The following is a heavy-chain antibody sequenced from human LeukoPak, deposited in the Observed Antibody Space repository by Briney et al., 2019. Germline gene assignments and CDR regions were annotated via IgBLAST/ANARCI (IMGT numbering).Heavy chain of an antibody. CDR2: IKGDGSDK. CDR3: AKDRDYYGSGSYYTSDYFDY. CDR1: GFTFSSSW. J-gene: IGHJ4*02. Sequence: GGSLRLSCAASGFTFSSSWMTWVRQAPGKGLEWLANIKGDGSDKNYVDSVKGRFTISRDNAKNSLFLQMNSLRAEDTAVYYCAKDRDYYGSGSYYTSDYFDYWGQGTLVTVSS. D-gene: IGHD3-10*01. V-gene: IGHV3-7*01.